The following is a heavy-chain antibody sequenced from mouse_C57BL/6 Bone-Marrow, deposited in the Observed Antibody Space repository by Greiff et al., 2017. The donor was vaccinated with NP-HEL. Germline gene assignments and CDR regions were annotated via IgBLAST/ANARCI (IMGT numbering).Heavy chain of an antibody. CDR3: AREGGRGYDESAMDY. CDR1: GYTFTSYW. D-gene: IGHD2-2*01. J-gene: IGHJ4*01. Sequence: QVQLQQSGAELAKPGASVKLSCKASGYTFTSYWMHWVKQRPGQGLEWIGYINPSRGYTKYNQKFKDKATMTANKSSRTAYMQLSSLTYEYSAVYYCAREGGRGYDESAMDYWGQGTSVTVSS. V-gene: IGHV1-7*01. CDR2: INPSRGYT.